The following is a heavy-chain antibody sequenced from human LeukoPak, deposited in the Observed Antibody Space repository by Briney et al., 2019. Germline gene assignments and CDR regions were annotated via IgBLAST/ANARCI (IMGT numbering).Heavy chain of an antibody. V-gene: IGHV4-30-4*01. CDR3: ARDEITILRGVITTYYYHGMDV. CDR2: IYYSGST. J-gene: IGHJ6*02. CDR1: GGSISSGDYY. D-gene: IGHD3-10*01. Sequence: PSETLSLTCTVSGGSISSGDYYWSRIRQSPGKGLEWIGYIYYSGSTYYNPSLKSRVTISVDTSKNQFSLKLSSVTAADTAVYYCARDEITILRGVITTYYYHGMDVWGQGTTVTVSS.